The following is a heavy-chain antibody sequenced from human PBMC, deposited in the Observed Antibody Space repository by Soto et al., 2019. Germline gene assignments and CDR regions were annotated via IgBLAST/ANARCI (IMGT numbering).Heavy chain of an antibody. Sequence: ASVKVSCKASGYIFTSYDINWVRQATGQGLEWMGWMNPNSGNTGYAQKFQGRVTMTRNTSISTAYMELSSLRSEDTAVYYCARGPQPGRRAYWFDPWGQGTLVTVSS. V-gene: IGHV1-8*01. CDR2: MNPNSGNT. CDR1: GYIFTSYD. D-gene: IGHD1-26*01. J-gene: IGHJ5*02. CDR3: ARGPQPGRRAYWFDP.